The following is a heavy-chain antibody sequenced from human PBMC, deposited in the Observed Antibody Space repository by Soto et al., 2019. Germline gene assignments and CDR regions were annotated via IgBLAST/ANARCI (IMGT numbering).Heavy chain of an antibody. J-gene: IGHJ4*02. D-gene: IGHD3-10*01. CDR3: ARATVLSGSYYTRPKSPHFYY. V-gene: IGHV4-34*01. CDR2: INHSGST. CDR1: GGSFSGDY. Sequence: SETLSVTCAVYGGSFSGDYWSWIRQPPGKGLEWIGEINHSGSTNYNPSLKSRVTISVDTSKNQFSLKLSSVTAADTAVYYCARATVLSGSYYTRPKSPHFYYWGQGTLVTVSS.